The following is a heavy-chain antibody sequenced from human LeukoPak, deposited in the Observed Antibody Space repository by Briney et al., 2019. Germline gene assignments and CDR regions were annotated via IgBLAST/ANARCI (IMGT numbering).Heavy chain of an antibody. CDR3: AREPGRGGGSYFPFDY. J-gene: IGHJ4*02. CDR2: FDPEDGET. CDR1: GYTHTELS. D-gene: IGHD1-26*01. V-gene: IGHV1-24*01. Sequence: ASVKVSCKVSGYTHTELSMHWVRQAPGKGLEWMGGFDPEDGETIYAQKFQGRVTMTEDTSTDTAYMELSSLRSEDTAVYYCAREPGRGGGSYFPFDYWGQGTLVTVSS.